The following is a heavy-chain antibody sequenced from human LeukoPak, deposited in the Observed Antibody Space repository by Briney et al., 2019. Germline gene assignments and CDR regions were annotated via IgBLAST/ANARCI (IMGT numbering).Heavy chain of an antibody. J-gene: IGHJ4*02. CDR1: GFTFSGSA. Sequence: GGSLRLSCAASGFTFSGSAMHWVRQASGKGLEWVGRIKSKTDGGTSDYAAPVKGRFTISRDDSKNTLYLQMNSLKTEDTAVYYCTTETGYSSSWSKPFYFDYWGQGTLVTVSS. V-gene: IGHV3-15*01. CDR3: TTETGYSSSWSKPFYFDY. CDR2: IKSKTDGGTS. D-gene: IGHD6-13*01.